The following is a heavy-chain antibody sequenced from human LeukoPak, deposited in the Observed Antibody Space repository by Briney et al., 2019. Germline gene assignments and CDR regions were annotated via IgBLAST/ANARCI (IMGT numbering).Heavy chain of an antibody. CDR3: ARGKTMVYCGGDCYRFDN. V-gene: IGHV1-2*02. CDR1: GYTFTGYY. D-gene: IGHD2-21*02. CDR2: INPNSGGT. Sequence: EASVKVSCKASGYTFTGYYMHWVRQAPGQGLEWMGWINPNSGGTNYAQKFQGRVTMTRDTSISTAYMELSRLLSGDTAVYYCARGKTMVYCGGDCYRFDNWGQGTLVTVSP. J-gene: IGHJ4*02.